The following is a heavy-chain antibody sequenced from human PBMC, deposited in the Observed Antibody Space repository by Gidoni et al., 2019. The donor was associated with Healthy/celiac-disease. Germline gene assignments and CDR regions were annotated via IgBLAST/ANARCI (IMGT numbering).Heavy chain of an antibody. J-gene: IGHJ6*02. CDR3: ARVSGGSCYFLFCRDDGMDV. CDR1: GFPFSSYW. D-gene: IGHD2-15*01. V-gene: IGHV3-7*01. CDR2: IKQDGSEK. Sequence: EVQLVESGGGLVQPGGSLRLSCAASGFPFSSYWMSWVRQAPGKGLEWVANIKQDGSEKYYVDSVKGRFTISRDNAKNSLYLQMNSLRAEDTAVYYCARVSGGSCYFLFCRDDGMDVWGQGTTVTVSS.